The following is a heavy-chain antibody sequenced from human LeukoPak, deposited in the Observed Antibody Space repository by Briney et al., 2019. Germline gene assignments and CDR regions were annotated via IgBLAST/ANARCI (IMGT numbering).Heavy chain of an antibody. CDR1: GGSFSGYY. J-gene: IGHJ4*02. Sequence: SETLSLTCAVYGGSFSGYYWSWIRQPPGKGLEWIGEINHSGSTNYNPSLKSRVTISVDTSKNQFSLKLSSVTAADTAVYYCARQAVLRFFDYWGQRTLVTVSS. D-gene: IGHD3-3*01. CDR3: ARQAVLRFFDY. CDR2: INHSGST. V-gene: IGHV4-34*01.